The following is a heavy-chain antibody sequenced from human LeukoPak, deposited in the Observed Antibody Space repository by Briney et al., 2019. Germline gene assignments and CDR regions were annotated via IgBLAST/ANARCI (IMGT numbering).Heavy chain of an antibody. J-gene: IGHJ5*02. D-gene: IGHD6-19*01. CDR3: ARGIDSSGYPVA. CDR1: GFTFSDYY. Sequence: LRLSCAASGFTFSDYYMSWIRQPAGKGLEWIGRIYTSGSTNYNPSLKSRVTMSVDTSKNQFSLKLSSVTAADTAVYYCARGIDSSGYPVAWGQGTLVTVSS. CDR2: IYTSGST. V-gene: IGHV4-4*07.